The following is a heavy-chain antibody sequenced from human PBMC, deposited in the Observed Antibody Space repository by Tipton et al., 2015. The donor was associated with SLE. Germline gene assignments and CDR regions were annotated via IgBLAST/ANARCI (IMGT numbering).Heavy chain of an antibody. Sequence: GLVKPSQTLSLTCAVYGESFNGYFWTWIRQPPGKGLEWIAEIIHSGVTNYNPSLKSRVTISVDMSKNQVSLKLSSVTAADTAVYYCARVAPTEVFDYWGQGTLVTVSS. CDR2: IIHSGVT. CDR3: ARVAPTEVFDY. V-gene: IGHV4-34*12. D-gene: IGHD1-1*01. J-gene: IGHJ4*02. CDR1: GESFNGYF.